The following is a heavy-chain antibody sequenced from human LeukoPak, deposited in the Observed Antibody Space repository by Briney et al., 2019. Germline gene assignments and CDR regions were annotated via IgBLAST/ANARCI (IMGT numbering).Heavy chain of an antibody. Sequence: SETLSLTCTVSGDSVNNYHWSWIRQPPGKGLEWIGNVYYSGITNYNPSLKSRVTISVDTSKNQFSLKLTSVTAADTAVYYCAKGGGGPDTWGQGTLVTVSS. J-gene: IGHJ5*02. V-gene: IGHV4-59*02. CDR2: VYYSGIT. D-gene: IGHD3-10*01. CDR3: AKGGGGPDT. CDR1: GDSVNNYH.